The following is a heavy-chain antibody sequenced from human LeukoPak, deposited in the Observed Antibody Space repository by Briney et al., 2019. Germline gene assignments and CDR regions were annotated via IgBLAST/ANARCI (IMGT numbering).Heavy chain of an antibody. J-gene: IGHJ6*02. CDR1: GIXLSSYE. D-gene: IGHD2-15*01. CDR3: ARDGRYCSGGSCYGHYYYGMDV. V-gene: IGHV3-48*03. Sequence: GGSLRLSCGASGIXLSSYEINWVRQAPGKGLEWVSYISSSGSIIYYADSVKGRFTISRDNVKNSLYLQMNSLRAEDTAVYYCARDGRYCSGGSCYGHYYYGMDVWGQGTTVTVSS. CDR2: ISSSGSII.